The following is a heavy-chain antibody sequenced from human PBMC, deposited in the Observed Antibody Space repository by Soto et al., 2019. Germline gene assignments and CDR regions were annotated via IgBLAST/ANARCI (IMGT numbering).Heavy chain of an antibody. D-gene: IGHD4-17*01. Sequence: EVQLVESGGGLIQPGGSLRLSCAASGFTVSSNYMSWDRQAPGKGLEWVSVIYSGGSTYYADSVKGRFTISSDNSKNTLYLQMNSLRAEDPAVYYWARLDYGGNSGFDYWGQGTLVTVSS. J-gene: IGHJ4*02. CDR3: ARLDYGGNSGFDY. CDR2: IYSGGST. V-gene: IGHV3-53*01. CDR1: GFTVSSNY.